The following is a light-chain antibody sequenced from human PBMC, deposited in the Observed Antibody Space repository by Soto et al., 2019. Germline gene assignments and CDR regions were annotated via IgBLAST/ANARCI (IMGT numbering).Light chain of an antibody. V-gene: IGKV3-20*01. CDR2: GAS. CDR3: LQYGSTPFT. CDR1: QSVSTNY. J-gene: IGKJ3*01. Sequence: EIVLTQSPGTLSLSPEDRATLSCRASQSVSTNYLAWYQQKLGQAPRLLIYGASSKATGIPDRFNGNGSGTDFTLTISRLEPEDFSVYSCLQYGSTPFTFDPGTKVDIK.